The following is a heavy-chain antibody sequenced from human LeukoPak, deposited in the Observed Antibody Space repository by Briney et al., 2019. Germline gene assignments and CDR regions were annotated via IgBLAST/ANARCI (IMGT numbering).Heavy chain of an antibody. Sequence: SETLSLTCTVSGYSISSGYYWGWIRQPPGKGLEWIGSIYHSGSTYYNPSLKSRVTISVDTSKNQFSLKLSSVTAADTAVYYCARGRGSLPSGYSSGWFWVDPWGQGTLVTVSS. CDR3: ARGRGSLPSGYSSGWFWVDP. D-gene: IGHD6-19*01. CDR2: IYHSGST. CDR1: GYSISSGYY. J-gene: IGHJ5*02. V-gene: IGHV4-38-2*02.